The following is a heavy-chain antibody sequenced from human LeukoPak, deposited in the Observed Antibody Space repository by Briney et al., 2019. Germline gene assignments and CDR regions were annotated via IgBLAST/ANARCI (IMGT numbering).Heavy chain of an antibody. CDR2: IIHIFGTA. CDR3: ASDIVVVPASPYGYFQH. Sequence: SVKVSCKASGGTFTSYAISWVRQAPGQGLEWMGGIIHIFGTANYAQKFQGRVTITTDESTSTAYMELSSLRSEDTAVYYCASDIVVVPASPYGYFQHWGQGTLVTVSS. D-gene: IGHD2-2*01. V-gene: IGHV1-69*05. CDR1: GGTFTSYA. J-gene: IGHJ1*01.